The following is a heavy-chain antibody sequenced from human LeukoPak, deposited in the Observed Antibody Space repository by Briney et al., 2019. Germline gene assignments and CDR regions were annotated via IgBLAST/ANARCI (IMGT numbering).Heavy chain of an antibody. D-gene: IGHD2-2*02. CDR3: ARDQGYCSSTSCYIYYYYYMDV. J-gene: IGHJ6*03. CDR2: ISSSGSNI. CDR1: GFTFSSYS. Sequence: GGSLRLSCVASGFTFSSYSMNWVRQAPGKGLEWVSSISSSGSNIYYADSVKGRFTISRDNAKNSLYLQMNSLRAEDTAVYYCARDQGYCSSTSCYIYYYYYMDVWGKGTTVTVSS. V-gene: IGHV3-21*01.